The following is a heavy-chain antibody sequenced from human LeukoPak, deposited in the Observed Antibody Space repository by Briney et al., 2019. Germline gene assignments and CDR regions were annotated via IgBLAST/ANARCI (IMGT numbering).Heavy chain of an antibody. J-gene: IGHJ1*01. CDR3: ARATVSMEYCQH. V-gene: IGHV4-31*03. CDR2: IYYSGST. D-gene: IGHD4-17*01. Sequence: SETLSLTCTVSGGSISSGGYYWSWIRQHPGKGLEWIGYIYYSGSTYYNPSLKSRVTISVDTSKNQFSLKLSSVTAADTAVYYCARATVSMEYCQHWGQGTLVTVSS. CDR1: GGSISSGGYY.